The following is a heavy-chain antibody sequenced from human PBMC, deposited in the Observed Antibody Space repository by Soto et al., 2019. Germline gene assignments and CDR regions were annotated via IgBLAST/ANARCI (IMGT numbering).Heavy chain of an antibody. J-gene: IGHJ4*02. CDR3: ASRDPGTSVDY. Sequence: PSETLSLTCAVSGGSFTSNNWWTWVRQPPGQGLEWIGEIYRTGSTNYNPSLKSRVTISLDKSENQFSLKVTSLTAADTAVYYCASRDPGTSVDYWGQGTLVTVSS. D-gene: IGHD1-7*01. CDR2: IYRTGST. V-gene: IGHV4-4*02. CDR1: GGSFTSNNW.